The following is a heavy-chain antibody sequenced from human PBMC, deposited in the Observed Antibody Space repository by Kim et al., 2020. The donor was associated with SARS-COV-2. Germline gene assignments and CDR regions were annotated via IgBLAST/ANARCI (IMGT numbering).Heavy chain of an antibody. CDR1: GFTFDDYA. J-gene: IGHJ4*02. D-gene: IGHD6-19*01. Sequence: GGSLRLSCAASGFTFDDYAMHWVRQAPGKGLEWVSGISWNSGSIGYADSVKGRFTISRDNAKNSLYLQMNSLRAEDTALYYCAKANEQWLVLGYWGQGTLVTVSS. V-gene: IGHV3-9*01. CDR3: AKANEQWLVLGY. CDR2: ISWNSGSI.